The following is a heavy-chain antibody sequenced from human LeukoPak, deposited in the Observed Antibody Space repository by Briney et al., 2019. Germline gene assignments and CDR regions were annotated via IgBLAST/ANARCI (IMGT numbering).Heavy chain of an antibody. CDR2: INPKSGGT. D-gene: IGHD7-27*01. CDR1: GYTFTDYY. J-gene: IGHJ4*02. V-gene: IGHV1-2*02. Sequence: ASVKVSCKASGYTFTDYYMNWVRQAPGQGLEWMGWINPKSGGTKYAQKFQGRVTMTRDTSITMAYMELTILSSDDTAVFYCVRAGELDYWGQGTLVTVSS. CDR3: VRAGELDY.